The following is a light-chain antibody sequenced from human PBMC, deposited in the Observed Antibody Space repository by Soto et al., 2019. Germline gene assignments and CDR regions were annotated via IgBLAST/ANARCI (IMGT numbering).Light chain of an antibody. CDR2: DAS. CDR3: QQCATSPET. CDR1: QSVSSNY. J-gene: IGKJ1*01. V-gene: IGKV3-20*01. Sequence: EIVLTQSPGTLSLSPGERATLSCRASQSVSSNYLAWYQQKPGQAPRLLIYDASTRATGVPDRFSGSGSGTDFTLTISRLEPEDFAVYYCQQCATSPETFGQGTKVEVK.